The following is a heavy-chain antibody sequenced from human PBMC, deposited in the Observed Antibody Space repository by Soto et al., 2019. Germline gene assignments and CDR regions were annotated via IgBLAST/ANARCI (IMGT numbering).Heavy chain of an antibody. V-gene: IGHV3-23*04. CDR3: AGDYLRLNSLNGNYYSYGMDV. Sequence: EVQVVESGGGLVQPGGSLRLSCAASGISFTTYAMTWVRQAPGKGLEWVLTVAGNVSNRHYADFVKGRFTISRDNSKNTLSLQMNSLRAEDTAVYYCAGDYLRLNSLNGNYYSYGMDVWGQGTAVTVSS. CDR2: VAGNVSNR. D-gene: IGHD4-17*01. J-gene: IGHJ6*02. CDR1: GISFTTYA.